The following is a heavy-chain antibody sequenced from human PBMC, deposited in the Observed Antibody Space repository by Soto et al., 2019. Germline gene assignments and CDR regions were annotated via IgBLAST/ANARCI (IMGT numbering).Heavy chain of an antibody. D-gene: IGHD5-18*01. CDR2: ISGSGGST. CDR1: GFTFSSYA. Sequence: GGSLRLSCAASGFTFSSYAMSWVRQAPGKGLEWVSAISGSGGSTYYADSVKGRFTISRDNSKNTLYLQMNSLRAEDTAVYYCSGFPPQHLRSESSDTAMVQAPIDYWGQGTLVTVSS. CDR3: SGFPPQHLRSESSDTAMVQAPIDY. V-gene: IGHV3-23*01. J-gene: IGHJ4*02.